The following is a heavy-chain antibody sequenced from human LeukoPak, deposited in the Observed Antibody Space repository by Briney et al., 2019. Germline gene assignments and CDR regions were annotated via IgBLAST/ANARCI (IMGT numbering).Heavy chain of an antibody. Sequence: SETLSLTWTVSGGSISSGDYYWSWIRQPQGKGLEWIGYIYYSGSTYYNPSLKSRVTISVDTSKNQFSLKLSSVTAADTAVYYCARDEPAAIGYWGQGTLVTVSS. CDR1: GGSISSGDYY. D-gene: IGHD2-2*02. V-gene: IGHV4-30-4*08. J-gene: IGHJ4*02. CDR2: IYYSGST. CDR3: ARDEPAAIGY.